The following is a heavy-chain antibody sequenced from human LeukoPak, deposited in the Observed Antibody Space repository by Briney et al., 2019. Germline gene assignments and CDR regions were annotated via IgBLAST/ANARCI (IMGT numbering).Heavy chain of an antibody. D-gene: IGHD1-26*01. J-gene: IGHJ4*02. Sequence: SETLSLTCTISSGSIGSFYWSWIRQPPGKGLEWIGYINFSGSTKSNSALESRVTVSMDTSKNQFSLKLNSVTAADTAVYYCTRGGSADPFEHWGQGTLVTVSS. CDR3: TRGGSADPFEH. CDR2: INFSGST. CDR1: SGSIGSFY. V-gene: IGHV4-59*08.